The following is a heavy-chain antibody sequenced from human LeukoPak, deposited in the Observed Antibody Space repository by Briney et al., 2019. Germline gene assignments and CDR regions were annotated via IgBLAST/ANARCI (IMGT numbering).Heavy chain of an antibody. CDR3: ATGPTGGGNNFDY. V-gene: IGHV1-2*02. J-gene: IGHJ4*02. CDR1: GYTFTGYY. Sequence: ASVKVSCKASGYTFTGYYIHWVRQAPGQGLEWMGWINPSSGGSNYAQKFQGRVTMTRDMSISTAYMELSSLRSEDTAVYYCATGPTGGGNNFDYWGQGTLVTVSS. CDR2: INPSSGGS. D-gene: IGHD4-23*01.